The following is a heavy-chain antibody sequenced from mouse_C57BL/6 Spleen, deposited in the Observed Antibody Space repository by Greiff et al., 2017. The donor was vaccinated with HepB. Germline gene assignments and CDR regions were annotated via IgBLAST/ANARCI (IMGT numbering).Heavy chain of an antibody. J-gene: IGHJ3*01. D-gene: IGHD1-1*01. CDR3: ARDSQYYGSSPFAY. CDR2: INPNNGGT. Sequence: VQLQQSGPELVKPGASVKIPCKASGYTFTDYNMDWVKQSHGKSLEWIGDINPNNGGTIYNQKFKGKATLTVDKSSSTAYMELRSLTSEDTAVYYCARDSQYYGSSPFAYWGQGTLVTVAA. V-gene: IGHV1-18*01. CDR1: GYTFTDYN.